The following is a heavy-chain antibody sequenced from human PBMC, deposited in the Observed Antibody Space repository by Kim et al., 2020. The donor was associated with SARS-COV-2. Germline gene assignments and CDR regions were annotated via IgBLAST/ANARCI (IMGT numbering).Heavy chain of an antibody. J-gene: IGHJ4*02. CDR2: IWNDGSNK. D-gene: IGHD6-6*01. Sequence: GGSLRLSCAASGFTFSTYGMHWVRQAPGKGLEWVTVIWNDGSNKYYADSVKGRFTISRDNSKNTLYLQMDSLRAEDTAVYYCAGGPARPGDLDYWAREPWSPSPQ. CDR1: GFTFSTYG. V-gene: IGHV3-33*01. CDR3: AGGPARPGDLDY.